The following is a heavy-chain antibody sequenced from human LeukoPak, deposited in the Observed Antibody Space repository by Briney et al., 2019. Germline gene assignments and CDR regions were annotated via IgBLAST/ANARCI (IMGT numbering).Heavy chain of an antibody. V-gene: IGHV1-69*02. D-gene: IGHD3-16*01. Sequence: SVKVSCKASGGTFSSYTISWVRQAPGQGLEWMGRIIPILGIANYAQKFQGRVTITADKSTSTAYMELSSLRSEDTAVYYCAPSDPSEGGAFDIWGQGTLVTVSS. J-gene: IGHJ3*02. CDR1: GGTFSSYT. CDR3: APSDPSEGGAFDI. CDR2: IIPILGIA.